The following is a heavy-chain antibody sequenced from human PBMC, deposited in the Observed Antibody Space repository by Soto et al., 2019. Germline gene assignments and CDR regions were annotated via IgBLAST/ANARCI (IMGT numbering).Heavy chain of an antibody. J-gene: IGHJ6*02. CDR3: AREPTSEQLWLHYYGTDV. V-gene: IGHV1-18*01. D-gene: IGHD5-18*01. CDR2: ISAYNGNT. Sequence: QVQLVQSGAEVKKPGASVKVSCKASGYTFSNYGISWVRQAPGQGLEWMGWISAYNGNTNYAQKLQGRVTMTTDTSTSTAYMELRSLRSDDTAVYYCAREPTSEQLWLHYYGTDVWGQGTTVTVSS. CDR1: GYTFSNYG.